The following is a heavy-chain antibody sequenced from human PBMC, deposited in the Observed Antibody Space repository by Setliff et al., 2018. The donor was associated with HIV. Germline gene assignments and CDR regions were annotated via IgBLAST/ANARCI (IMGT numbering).Heavy chain of an antibody. J-gene: IGHJ5*02. V-gene: IGHV1-46*01. Sequence: ASVKVSCKASGGSFTSYYMHWLRQAPGQGLEWMGVIKPSGGSTSYAQKFQGRVTMTRDTSTSTAYMELSSLRSEDTAVYYCVGLGYSFSYRWWFDPWGQGTLVTVSS. D-gene: IGHD5-18*01. CDR1: GGSFTSYY. CDR2: IKPSGGST. CDR3: VGLGYSFSYRWWFDP.